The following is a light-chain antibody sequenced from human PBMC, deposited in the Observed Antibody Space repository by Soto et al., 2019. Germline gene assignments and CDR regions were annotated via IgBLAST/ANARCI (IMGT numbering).Light chain of an antibody. CDR3: HQYNSYLT. V-gene: IGKV3-15*01. Sequence: EIVMTQSPATLPASLGERTTLSCRASQSVGNNLAWYQQKPGQAPRLLIYHASTRATGIPARFSGSGSGTEFTLSISRLQPDDFATYLCHQYNSYLTFGGGNKVDIK. CDR1: QSVGNN. J-gene: IGKJ4*01. CDR2: HAS.